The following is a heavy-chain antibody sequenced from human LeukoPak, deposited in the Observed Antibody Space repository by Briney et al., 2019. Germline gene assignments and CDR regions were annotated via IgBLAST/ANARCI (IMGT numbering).Heavy chain of an antibody. D-gene: IGHD4-23*01. CDR2: LYYNGNT. J-gene: IGHJ6*03. CDR3: TRSSDFGGYYFYYYMDV. Sequence: SETLSLTCTVSGGSFSNNYSWDWIRQPPGKGLEWIGSLYYNGNTYYNPSLKSRLTISVDTSKSHFSLQLRSVTAEDTAVYFCTRSSDFGGYYFYYYMDVWGKGTTVSVSS. V-gene: IGHV4-39*02. CDR1: GGSFSNNYS.